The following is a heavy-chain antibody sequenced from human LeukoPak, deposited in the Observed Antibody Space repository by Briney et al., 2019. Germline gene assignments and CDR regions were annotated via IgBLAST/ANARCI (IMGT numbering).Heavy chain of an antibody. D-gene: IGHD2-2*02. J-gene: IGHJ3*02. CDR3: TTGGGCSSTSCYIVAFDI. CDR1: GFTFSNAW. CDR2: IKSKTDGGTT. Sequence: GGSLRLSCAASGFTFSNAWMSWVRQAPGKGLEWVGRIKSKTDGGTTDYAAPVKGRFTISRDDSKNTLYLQMNSLKTEDTVVYYCTTGGGCSSTSCYIVAFDIWGQGTMVTVSS. V-gene: IGHV3-15*01.